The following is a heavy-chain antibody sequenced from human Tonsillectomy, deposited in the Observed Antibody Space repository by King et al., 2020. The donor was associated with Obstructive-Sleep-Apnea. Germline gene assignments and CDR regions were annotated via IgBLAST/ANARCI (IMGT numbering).Heavy chain of an antibody. J-gene: IGHJ4*02. CDR1: GGSISSSSYY. CDR3: ARDAGPIVAAARDY. CDR2: IYYSGNT. D-gene: IGHD6-25*01. Sequence: QLQESGPGLVKPSETLSLTCTVSGGSISSSSYYWGWIRQPPGKGLEWIGSIYYSGNTYYNPSLKSRGTISVDTSKNQVSLKLSSVTAADTAMYYCARDAGPIVAAARDYWGQGTLVTVSS. V-gene: IGHV4-39*07.